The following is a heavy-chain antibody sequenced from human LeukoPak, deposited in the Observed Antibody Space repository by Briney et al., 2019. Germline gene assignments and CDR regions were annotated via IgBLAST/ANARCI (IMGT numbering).Heavy chain of an antibody. D-gene: IGHD3-16*01. CDR3: ARDSYDYVWGTPSH. CDR2: ISSSSSYI. V-gene: IGHV3-21*01. Sequence: GGSLRLSCAASGFTFSSYSMNWVRQAPGKGLEWVSSISSSSSYIYYADSVKGRFTISRDNAKNSLYLQMNSLRAEDTAAYYCARDSYDYVWGTPSHWGQGTLVTVSS. J-gene: IGHJ4*02. CDR1: GFTFSSYS.